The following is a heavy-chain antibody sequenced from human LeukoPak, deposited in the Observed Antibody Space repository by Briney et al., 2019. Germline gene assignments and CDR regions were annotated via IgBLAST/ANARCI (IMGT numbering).Heavy chain of an antibody. Sequence: GASVKVSCKASDYTFTSYGISWVRQAPGQGLEWMGWISPYSDNTNYAQNLQGRVTMTTDTSTSTAYMELRSLTSDDTAMYYCARGGPFSIAGARVYYFDYWGQGTLVTVSS. V-gene: IGHV1-18*01. D-gene: IGHD6-13*01. CDR2: ISPYSDNT. CDR1: DYTFTSYG. CDR3: ARGGPFSIAGARVYYFDY. J-gene: IGHJ4*02.